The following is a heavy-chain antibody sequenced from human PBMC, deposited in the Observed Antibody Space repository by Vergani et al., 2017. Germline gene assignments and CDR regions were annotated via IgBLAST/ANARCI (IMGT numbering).Heavy chain of an antibody. CDR3: ARDRSDGGNPNWFDP. D-gene: IGHD4-23*01. V-gene: IGHV4-59*01. CDR2: IYYSGST. Sequence: QVQLQESGPGLVKPSETLSLTCTVSGGSISSYYWSWIRQPPGKGLEWFGYIYYSGSTNYNPSLKSRVTISVDTSKNKFSLKLSSVSAADTAVYYCARDRSDGGNPNWFDPWGQGTLVTVSS. CDR1: GGSISSYY. J-gene: IGHJ5*02.